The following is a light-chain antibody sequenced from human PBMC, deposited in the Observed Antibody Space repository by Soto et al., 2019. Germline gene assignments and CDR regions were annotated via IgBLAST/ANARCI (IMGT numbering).Light chain of an antibody. CDR2: AVT. CDR3: CSYAGSYSWV. J-gene: IGLJ3*02. Sequence: QSVLTQPRSVSGSPGQSVTISCTGTSSDVGAYNYVSWYQQHPGKAPKLMIYAVTKRPSGVPDRFSGSKSDNTASLTISGLQDEDEADYYCCSYAGSYSWVFGGGTQLTVL. V-gene: IGLV2-11*01. CDR1: SSDVGAYNY.